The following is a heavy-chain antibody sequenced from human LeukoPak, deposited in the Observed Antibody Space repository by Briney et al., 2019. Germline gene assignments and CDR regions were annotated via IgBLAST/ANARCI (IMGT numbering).Heavy chain of an antibody. D-gene: IGHD3-22*01. CDR3: AXEGDSSGYYTS. Sequence: SETLSLTCTVSGGSISSYYWSWIRQPAGKGLEWIGRIYTSGSANYNPSLKSRVTMSVDTSKNQFSLKLSSVTAADTAVYYCAXEGDSSGYYTSWGQGTLVTVSS. V-gene: IGHV4-4*07. J-gene: IGHJ4*02. CDR2: IYTSGSA. CDR1: GGSISSYY.